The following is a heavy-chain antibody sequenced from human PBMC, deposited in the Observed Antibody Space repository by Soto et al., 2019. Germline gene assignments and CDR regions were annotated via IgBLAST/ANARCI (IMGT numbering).Heavy chain of an antibody. CDR2: IYSGGST. V-gene: IGHV3-53*04. J-gene: IGHJ6*03. CDR3: ARAGPLPDDYYYYMDV. Sequence: GGSLRLSCAASGFTVSSNYMSWVRQAPGKGLEWVSVIYSGGSTYYADSVKGRFTISRHNSKNTLYLQMNSLRAEDTAVYYCARAGPLPDDYYYYMDVWGKGTTVTVSS. CDR1: GFTVSSNY.